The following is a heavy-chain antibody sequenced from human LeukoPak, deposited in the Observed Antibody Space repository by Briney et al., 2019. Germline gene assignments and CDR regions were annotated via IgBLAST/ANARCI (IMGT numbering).Heavy chain of an antibody. Sequence: PGGSLRLSCAASGFTFDDYAMHWVRQAPGKGLEWVSGISWNSGSICYADSVKGRFTISRDNAKNSLYLKMNSLRAEDTALYYCAKDLLERPLHAFDIWGQGTMVTVSS. V-gene: IGHV3-9*01. D-gene: IGHD1-1*01. CDR2: ISWNSGSI. CDR1: GFTFDDYA. CDR3: AKDLLERPLHAFDI. J-gene: IGHJ3*02.